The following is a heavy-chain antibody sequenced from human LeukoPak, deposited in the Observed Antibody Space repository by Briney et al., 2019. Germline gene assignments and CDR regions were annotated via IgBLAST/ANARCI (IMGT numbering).Heavy chain of an antibody. D-gene: IGHD4-17*01. J-gene: IGHJ4*02. CDR2: ISSSGSTI. V-gene: IGHV3-48*03. Sequence: PGGSLRLSCAASGFTFSSYEMNWVRQAPGKGLEWVSYISSSGSTIYYADSVKGRFTISRDNAKNSLYLQMNSLRAEDTAVYYCARSPRGTTVTTAPFHYWGQGALVIVSS. CDR1: GFTFSSYE. CDR3: ARSPRGTTVTTAPFHY.